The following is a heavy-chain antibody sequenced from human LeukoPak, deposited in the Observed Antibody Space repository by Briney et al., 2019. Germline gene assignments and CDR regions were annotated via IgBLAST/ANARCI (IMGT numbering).Heavy chain of an antibody. CDR3: AKPHDGY. D-gene: IGHD1-1*01. J-gene: IGHJ4*02. V-gene: IGHV3-30*02. Sequence: DSVKGRFTISRDDSKKTLYLQMSSLRTEDTAVYYCAKPHDGYWGQGTLVTVSS.